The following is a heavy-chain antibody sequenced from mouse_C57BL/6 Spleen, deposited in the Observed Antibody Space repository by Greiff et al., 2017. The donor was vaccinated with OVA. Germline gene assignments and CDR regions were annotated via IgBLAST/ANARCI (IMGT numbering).Heavy chain of an antibody. CDR3: ARENTSYYNGSSLDY. CDR2: IYSDGSST. D-gene: IGHD1-1*01. J-gene: IGHJ2*01. Sequence: EVMLVESEGGLVQPGSSMKLSCTASGFTFSDYYMAWVCQVPEKGLEWVANIYSDGSSTYYLDSLKSRFIISRDNAKNILYLQMSSLKSEDTATYDFARENTSYYNGSSLDYWGQGTTLTVSS. CDR1: GFTFSDYY. V-gene: IGHV5-16*01.